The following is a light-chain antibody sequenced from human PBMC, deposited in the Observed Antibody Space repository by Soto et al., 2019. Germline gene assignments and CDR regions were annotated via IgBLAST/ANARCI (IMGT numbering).Light chain of an antibody. CDR3: QHYSNWPPWT. CDR1: QSVGSN. V-gene: IGKV3-15*01. CDR2: GAS. Sequence: IVMTQSPGTLSVSPWERATLSCRVSQSVGSNLAWYQQKPGQAPRLLIYGASTRATGIPVRFTGSGSGTEFTLTISSLQSEDFALYYCQHYSNWPPWTFGRGTKVDIK. J-gene: IGKJ1*01.